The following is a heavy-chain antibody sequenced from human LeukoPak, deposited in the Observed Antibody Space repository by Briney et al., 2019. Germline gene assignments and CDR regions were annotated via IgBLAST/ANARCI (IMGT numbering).Heavy chain of an antibody. CDR1: GYTFTSYA. Sequence: ASVKVSCKASGYTFTSYAMNWVRQAPGQGLEWMGWINTNTGNPTYAQGFTGRFVFSLDTSVSTAYLQISSLKAEDTAVYYCASSTYSSPARLYNWFDPWGQGTLVTASS. CDR3: ASSTYSSPARLYNWFDP. J-gene: IGHJ5*02. CDR2: INTNTGNP. V-gene: IGHV7-4-1*02. D-gene: IGHD6-13*01.